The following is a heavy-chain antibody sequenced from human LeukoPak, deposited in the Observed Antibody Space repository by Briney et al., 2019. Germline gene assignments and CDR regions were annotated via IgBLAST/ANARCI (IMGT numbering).Heavy chain of an antibody. CDR2: ISWNSGSI. Sequence: GGSLRLSCAASGFTFDDYAMHWVRQAPGKGLEWVSGISWNSGSIGYADSVKGRFTISRDNAKNSLYLQMNSLRAEDTALYYCAKALRGYYYDSSGYYKNAFDIWGQGTMVTVSS. CDR3: AKALRGYYYDSSGYYKNAFDI. D-gene: IGHD3-22*01. J-gene: IGHJ3*02. V-gene: IGHV3-9*01. CDR1: GFTFDDYA.